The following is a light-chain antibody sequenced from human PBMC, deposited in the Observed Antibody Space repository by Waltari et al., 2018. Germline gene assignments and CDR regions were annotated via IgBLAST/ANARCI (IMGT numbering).Light chain of an antibody. CDR3: QHYVRLPVT. CDR1: QRVGRS. J-gene: IGKJ1*01. V-gene: IGKV3-20*01. CDR2: GAS. Sequence: EIVLTQSPGTLSLSPGERATLSCRASQRVGRSLAWYQQKPGQAPRLLIYGASIRATGITDRFSGGGSGTDFSLTISRLEPEDFAAYHCQHYVRLPVTFGQGTKVEIK.